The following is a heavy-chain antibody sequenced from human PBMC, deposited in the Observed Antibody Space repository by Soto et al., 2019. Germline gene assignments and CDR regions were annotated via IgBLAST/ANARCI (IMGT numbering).Heavy chain of an antibody. CDR3: ASVRGGGGYYRDDYYGMDV. D-gene: IGHD3-3*01. CDR1: GYTFTGYY. V-gene: IGHV1-2*04. J-gene: IGHJ6*02. CDR2: INPNSGGT. Sequence: QVPLVQSGAEVKKPGASVKVSCKASGYTFTGYYMHWVRQAPGQGLEWMGWINPNSGGTNYAQKFQGWVTMTRDTSISTAYMELSRLRSDDTAVYYCASVRGGGGYYRDDYYGMDVWGQGTTVTVSS.